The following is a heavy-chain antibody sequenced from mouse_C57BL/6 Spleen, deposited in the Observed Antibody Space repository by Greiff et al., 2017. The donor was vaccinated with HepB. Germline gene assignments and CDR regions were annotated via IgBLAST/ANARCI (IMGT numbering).Heavy chain of an antibody. J-gene: IGHJ3*01. CDR3: ARGNYSGSFAY. D-gene: IGHD1-1*01. Sequence: QVQLQQSGAELARPGASVKMSCKASGYTFTSYTMHWVNERPGQGLEWIGYINPSSGYTKYNQKFKDKATLTADKSSSTAYMQLSSLTSEDSAGYYCARGNYSGSFAYWGEGTLVTVSA. CDR1: GYTFTSYT. V-gene: IGHV1-4*01. CDR2: INPSSGYT.